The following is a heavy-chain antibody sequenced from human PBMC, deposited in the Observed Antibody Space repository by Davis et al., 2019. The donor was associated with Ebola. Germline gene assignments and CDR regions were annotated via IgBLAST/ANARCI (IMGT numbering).Heavy chain of an antibody. Sequence: ASVKVSCKASGYRFISYYMHRVRQAPGQGLEWMGIINPTTGGTSYAQNFQVRVNMTRDTSTSTVYMELSRLRSEDTAVYYCAREGGRYYDSSGYVFDIWGQGTMVKVSS. V-gene: IGHV1-46*01. CDR2: INPTTGGT. J-gene: IGHJ3*02. CDR1: GYRFISYY. CDR3: AREGGRYYDSSGYVFDI. D-gene: IGHD3-22*01.